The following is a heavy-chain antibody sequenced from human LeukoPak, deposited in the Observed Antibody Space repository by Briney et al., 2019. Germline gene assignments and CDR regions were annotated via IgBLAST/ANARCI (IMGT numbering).Heavy chain of an antibody. J-gene: IGHJ6*02. D-gene: IGHD4-17*01. V-gene: IGHV1-18*01. CDR3: AREATVTTLDYYYGMDV. CDR1: GYTFTSYG. CDR2: ISPYNGNT. Sequence: GASVKVSCKSSGYTFTSYGISWVRQAPGQGLEWMGWISPYNGNTNYAQKLQGRVTMTADTSTSTAYMELRSLRSDDTAVYYCAREATVTTLDYYYGMDVWGQGTTVTVSS.